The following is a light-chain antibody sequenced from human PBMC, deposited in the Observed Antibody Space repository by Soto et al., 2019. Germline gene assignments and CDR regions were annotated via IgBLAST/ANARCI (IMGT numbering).Light chain of an antibody. Sequence: EIVMTQSPATLSVSPGEGATLACRASQSINNNLAWYQQKPGQAPRLLVYHTSTRATGIPARFSGSCSGTDFTLTISRLEPEDFAVYYCQQYGSSETFGQGTKVDIK. V-gene: IGKV3D-15*01. J-gene: IGKJ1*01. CDR3: QQYGSSET. CDR1: QSINNN. CDR2: HTS.